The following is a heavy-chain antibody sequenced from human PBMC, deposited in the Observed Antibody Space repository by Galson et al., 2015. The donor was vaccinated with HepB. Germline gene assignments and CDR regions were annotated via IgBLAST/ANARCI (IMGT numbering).Heavy chain of an antibody. V-gene: IGHV1-2*06. D-gene: IGHD6-19*01. Sequence: SVKVSCKASGYTFTGYYMHWVRQAPGQGLEWMGRINPNSGGTNYAQKFQGRVTMTRDTSISTAYMELSRLRSDDTAVYYCARGLLGVAVAGAWGQGPLVTVSS. CDR2: INPNSGGT. CDR1: GYTFTGYY. J-gene: IGHJ5*02. CDR3: ARGLLGVAVAGA.